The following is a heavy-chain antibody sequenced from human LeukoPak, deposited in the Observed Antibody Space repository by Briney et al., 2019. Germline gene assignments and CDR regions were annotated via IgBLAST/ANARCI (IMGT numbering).Heavy chain of an antibody. CDR2: ISYDGSNK. CDR3: ARAMTTVTNLDY. V-gene: IGHV3-30-3*01. Sequence: PGESLRLSCAASGFTFSSYAMHWVRQAPGKGLEWVAVISYDGSNKYYADSVKGRFTISRDNSKNTLYLQMNSLRAEDTAVYYCARAMTTVTNLDYWGQGTLVTVSS. CDR1: GFTFSSYA. D-gene: IGHD4-17*01. J-gene: IGHJ4*02.